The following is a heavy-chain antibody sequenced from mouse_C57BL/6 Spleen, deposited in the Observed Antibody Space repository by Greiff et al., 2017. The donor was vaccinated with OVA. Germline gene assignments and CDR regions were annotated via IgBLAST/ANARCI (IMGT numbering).Heavy chain of an antibody. V-gene: IGHV1-15*01. CDR2: IDPETGGT. D-gene: IGHD1-1*01. J-gene: IGHJ3*01. CDR3: TRVDYYGSSYQAWFAY. Sequence: QVHMKQSGAELVRPGASVTLSCKASGYTFTDYEMHWVKQTPVHGLEWIGAIDPETGGTAYNQKFKGKAILTADKSSSTAYMELRSLTSEDSAVYYCTRVDYYGSSYQAWFAYWGQGTLVTVSA. CDR1: GYTFTDYE.